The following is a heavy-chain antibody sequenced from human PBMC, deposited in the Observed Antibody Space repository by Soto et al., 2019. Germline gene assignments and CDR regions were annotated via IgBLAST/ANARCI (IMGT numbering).Heavy chain of an antibody. Sequence: GGSLRLSCAASGFTFSSYWMHWVRQAPGKGLVWVSRINSDGSSTSYADSVKGRFTISRDNAKNTLYLQMNSLRAEDTAVYYCARVGASSGWQYYYYYGMDVWGQGTTVTVS. J-gene: IGHJ6*02. V-gene: IGHV3-74*01. CDR3: ARVGASSGWQYYYYYGMDV. CDR2: INSDGSST. D-gene: IGHD6-19*01. CDR1: GFTFSSYW.